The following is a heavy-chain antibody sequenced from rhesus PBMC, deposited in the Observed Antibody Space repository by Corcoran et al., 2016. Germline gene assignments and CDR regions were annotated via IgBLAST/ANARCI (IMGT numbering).Heavy chain of an antibody. J-gene: IGHJ6*01. CDR2: ISYSGKTI. CDR3: TRDWISVVITTPYGLDS. V-gene: IGHV3-136*01. Sequence: EVQLVESGGGLVQPGGSLRLSCAASGFTFSSYDMSWVRQAPGKGLDWVSYISYSGKTIYYAYSVKGRFNISRDNAKNSLALQMSSLRAEDTAVYYCTRDWISVVITTPYGLDSWGQGVVVTVSS. CDR1: GFTFSSYD. D-gene: IGHD3-16*01.